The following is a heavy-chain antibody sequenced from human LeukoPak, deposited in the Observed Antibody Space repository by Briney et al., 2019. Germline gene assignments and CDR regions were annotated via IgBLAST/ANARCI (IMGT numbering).Heavy chain of an antibody. CDR1: GGSFSGYY. D-gene: IGHD3-16*01. J-gene: IGHJ5*02. V-gene: IGHV4-34*01. Sequence: PSETLSLTCAVYGGSFSGYYWSWIRQPPGKGLEWIGEINHSGSTNYNPSLKSRVTISVDTSKNQFSLKLSSVTAADTAVYYCARRPLGPWYWFDPWGQGTLVTVSS. CDR2: INHSGST. CDR3: ARRPLGPWYWFDP.